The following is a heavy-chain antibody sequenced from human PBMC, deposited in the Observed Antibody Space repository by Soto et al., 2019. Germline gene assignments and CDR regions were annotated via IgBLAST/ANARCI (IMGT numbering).Heavy chain of an antibody. CDR1: GFSFSNYD. J-gene: IGHJ6*02. CDR2: VWFDGSIK. D-gene: IGHD2-15*01. Sequence: PXGSLRLSCAASGFSFSNYDMHWVRQAPGQGLEWLALVWFDGSIKYYGDSVRGRFTISKDNSKNTLYLHMQNLRADDTALYYCARDPQDKEYYDMDVWGQGTTVTVSS. V-gene: IGHV3-33*01. CDR3: ARDPQDKEYYDMDV.